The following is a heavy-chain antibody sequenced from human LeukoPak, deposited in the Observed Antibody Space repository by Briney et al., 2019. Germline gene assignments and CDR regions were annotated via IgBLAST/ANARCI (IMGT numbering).Heavy chain of an antibody. D-gene: IGHD6-13*01. Sequence: GGSLRLSCAASGFTFSSQWMTWVRQARGKGLEWVANIHPDGSEKYYVGSVRGRFTISRDNAKNSLYLQMNSLRAEDTAVYYCASERPSSSWYDFWGQGTLVTVSS. CDR1: GFTFSSQW. J-gene: IGHJ5*01. V-gene: IGHV3-7*01. CDR2: IHPDGSEK. CDR3: ASERPSSSWYDF.